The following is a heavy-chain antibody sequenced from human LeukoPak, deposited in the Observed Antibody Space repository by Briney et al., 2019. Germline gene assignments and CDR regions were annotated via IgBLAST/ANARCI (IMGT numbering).Heavy chain of an antibody. D-gene: IGHD2-2*02. J-gene: IGHJ5*01. CDR3: ARNRIPTSITPDS. CDR1: GFSFNTYG. V-gene: IGHV3-30*03. CDR2: IPFDSSNK. Sequence: PAGSLRLSCAASGFSFNTYGMHWVRQAPDTGLEWVAVIPFDSSNKYYADSVRGRFTISRDNSKNTLYLQMNSLRPEDTAVYYCARNRIPTSITPDSWGQGTLVTVSS.